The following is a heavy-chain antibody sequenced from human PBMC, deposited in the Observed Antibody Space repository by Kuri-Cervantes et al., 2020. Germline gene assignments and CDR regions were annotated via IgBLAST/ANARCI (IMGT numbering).Heavy chain of an antibody. Sequence: GESLKISCAASGFTFSNYAMNWVRQAPGKGLEWVSGVSVASNNTYYTDSVKGRFTISRDNSKNTLYLQMNSLRAEDTAVYYCAKPVFPDTAMLNVDYWGQGTLVTVSS. D-gene: IGHD5-18*01. CDR1: GFTFSNYA. J-gene: IGHJ4*02. CDR2: VSVASNNT. CDR3: AKPVFPDTAMLNVDY. V-gene: IGHV3-23*01.